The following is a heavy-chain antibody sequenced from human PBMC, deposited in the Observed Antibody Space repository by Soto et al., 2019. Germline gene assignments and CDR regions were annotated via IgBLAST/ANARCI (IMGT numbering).Heavy chain of an antibody. CDR2: IYYSGST. D-gene: IGHD5-12*01. CDR1: GGSVSSGSYY. V-gene: IGHV4-61*01. J-gene: IGHJ6*02. CDR3: ARDGYSGYDSYYYYYYGMDV. Sequence: PSETLSLTCTVSGGSVSSGSYYWSWIRQPPGKGLEWIGYIYYSGSTNYNPSLKSRATISVDTSKNQFSLKLSSVTAADTAVYYCARDGYSGYDSYYYYYYGMDVWGQGTTVTVSS.